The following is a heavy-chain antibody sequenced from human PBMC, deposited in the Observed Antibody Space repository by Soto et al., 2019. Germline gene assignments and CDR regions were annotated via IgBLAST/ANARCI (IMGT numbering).Heavy chain of an antibody. CDR2: IRSKAYGGTT. CDR1: GFTFGDYA. CDR3: TRDLIYETTTARAWYFDL. V-gene: IGHV3-49*03. J-gene: IGHJ2*01. D-gene: IGHD6-6*01. Sequence: PGGSLRLSCTASGFTFGDYAMSWFRQAPGKGLEWVGFIRSKAYGGTTEYAASVKGRFTISRDDSKSIAYLQMNSLKTEDTAVYYCTRDLIYETTTARAWYFDLWGRGTPVTVS.